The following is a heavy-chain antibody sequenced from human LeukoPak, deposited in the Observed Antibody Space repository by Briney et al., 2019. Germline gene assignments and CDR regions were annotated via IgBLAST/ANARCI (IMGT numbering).Heavy chain of an antibody. CDR2: ISISGGTT. D-gene: IGHD3-10*01. CDR3: AKDLRSFYEPGSYGWFDP. V-gene: IGHV3-23*01. J-gene: IGHJ5*02. Sequence: GGSLRLSCAASGITFSNYAMSWVRQAPGKGPEWVSSISISGGTTYYADSVKGRLTISRDNSKNTLYLQMNSLRAEDTAVYYCAKDLRSFYEPGSYGWFDPWGQGTLVTVSS. CDR1: GITFSNYA.